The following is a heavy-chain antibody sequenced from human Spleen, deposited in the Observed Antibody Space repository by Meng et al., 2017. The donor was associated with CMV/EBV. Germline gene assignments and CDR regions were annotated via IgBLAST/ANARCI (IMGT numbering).Heavy chain of an antibody. D-gene: IGHD1-26*01. CDR3: ATGSGDFDH. V-gene: IGHV4-34*01. Sequence: VQLQQLGAGLLKPSETLSLTCAVYGGSFSGYYWSWIRQPPGKGLEWIGEINHSGSTNYNPSLKSRVTISVDTSKNQISLRLRSVTAADTAVYYCATGSGDFDHWGQGTLVTVFS. J-gene: IGHJ4*02. CDR2: INHSGST. CDR1: GGSFSGYY.